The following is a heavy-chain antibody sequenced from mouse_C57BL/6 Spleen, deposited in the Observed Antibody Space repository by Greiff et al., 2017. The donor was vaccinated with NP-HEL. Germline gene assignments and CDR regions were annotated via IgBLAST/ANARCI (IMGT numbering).Heavy chain of an antibody. Sequence: QVQLQQSGAELVRPGASVTLSCKASGYTFTDYEMHWVKQTPVHGLEWIGAIDPETGGTAYNQKFKGKAILTADKSSSTAYMELRSLTSEDSAVYYCTSPSPYGSSYGFAYWGQGTLVTVSA. D-gene: IGHD1-1*01. V-gene: IGHV1-15*01. CDR2: IDPETGGT. J-gene: IGHJ3*01. CDR1: GYTFTDYE. CDR3: TSPSPYGSSYGFAY.